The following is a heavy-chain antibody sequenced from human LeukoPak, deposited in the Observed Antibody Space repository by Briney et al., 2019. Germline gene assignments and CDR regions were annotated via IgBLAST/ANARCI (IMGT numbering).Heavy chain of an antibody. CDR3: ARVSSWSGDYVEDAFDI. D-gene: IGHD1-26*01. Sequence: GASVKVSCKASGYTFTSYDINWVRQATGQGLEWMGWMNPNSGNTGYAQKFQGRVTMTRNTSISTAYMELSSLRSEDTAVYYCARVSSWSGDYVEDAFDIWGQGTMVTVSS. V-gene: IGHV1-8*01. J-gene: IGHJ3*02. CDR2: MNPNSGNT. CDR1: GYTFTSYD.